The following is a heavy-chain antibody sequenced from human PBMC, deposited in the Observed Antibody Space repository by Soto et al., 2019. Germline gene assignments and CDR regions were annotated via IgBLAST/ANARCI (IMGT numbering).Heavy chain of an antibody. J-gene: IGHJ4*02. D-gene: IGHD5-12*01. CDR2: ISGSGGST. CDR1: GFTFSSYA. CDR3: ARTSLVGYNYVGYFDY. V-gene: IGHV3-23*01. Sequence: PGGSLRLSCAASGFTFSSYAMSWVRQAPGKGLEWVSAISGSGGSTYYADSVKGRFTISRDNSKNTLYLQMNSLRAEDTAVYYCARTSLVGYNYVGYFDYWGQGTLVTVSS.